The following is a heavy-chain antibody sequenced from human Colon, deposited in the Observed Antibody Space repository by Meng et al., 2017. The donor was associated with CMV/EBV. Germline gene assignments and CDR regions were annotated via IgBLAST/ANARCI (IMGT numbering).Heavy chain of an antibody. Sequence: SETLSLTCAISGDSVSTNSAAWHWIRQSPSRGLEWLGRAYHRPKWYFDYTASVKSRMTIDPDTSKNQFSLQLNSVTPDDTAVYFCARGRNNDGNYYVFDFWGQGSLVTVSS. J-gene: IGHJ4*02. V-gene: IGHV6-1*01. D-gene: IGHD3-10*02. CDR1: GDSVSTNSAA. CDR3: ARGRNNDGNYYVFDF. CDR2: AYHRPKWYF.